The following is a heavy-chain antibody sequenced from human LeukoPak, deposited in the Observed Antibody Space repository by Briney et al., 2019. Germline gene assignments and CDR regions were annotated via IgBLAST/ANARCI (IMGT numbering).Heavy chain of an antibody. D-gene: IGHD4-17*01. CDR2: IYPGDSDT. CDR3: ATAFTVTTNHFDP. Sequence: GESLKISCKGSGYSFTSYWIGWVRQMPGKGLEWMGIIYPGDSDTRYSPSFQGQVTISADKSICTAYLQWSSLKASDTAMYYCATAFTVTTNHFDPWGQGTLVTVSS. V-gene: IGHV5-51*01. J-gene: IGHJ5*02. CDR1: GYSFTSYW.